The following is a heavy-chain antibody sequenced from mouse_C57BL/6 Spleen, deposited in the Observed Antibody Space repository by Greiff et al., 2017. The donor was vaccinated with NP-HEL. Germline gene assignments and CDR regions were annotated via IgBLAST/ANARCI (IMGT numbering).Heavy chain of an antibody. CDR3: ARDRGGPNWGLFDY. CDR1: GFTFSSYA. CDR2: ISDGGSYT. V-gene: IGHV5-4*01. J-gene: IGHJ2*01. Sequence: EVKLMESGGGLVKPGGSLKLSCAASGFTFSSYAMSWVRQTPEKRLEWVATISDGGSYTYYPDNVKGRFTIPRDNATNNLYLQVSHLKSEDTAMYYCARDRGGPNWGLFDYWGQGTTLTVSS. D-gene: IGHD4-1*01.